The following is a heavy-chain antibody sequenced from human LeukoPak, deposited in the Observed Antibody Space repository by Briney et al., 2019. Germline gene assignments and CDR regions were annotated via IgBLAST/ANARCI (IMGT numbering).Heavy chain of an antibody. Sequence: SETLSLTCSVSGGSISSYYWSWMRQTPGKGLEWIGYISNSGSTNYNPSRKSRVTISVDTSRNQCSLKLSSLTAAATAVYFCARHYWSDPFDYWGQGTLVSVSS. CDR2: ISNSGST. D-gene: IGHD1-1*01. J-gene: IGHJ4*02. V-gene: IGHV4-59*08. CDR1: GGSISSYY. CDR3: ARHYWSDPFDY.